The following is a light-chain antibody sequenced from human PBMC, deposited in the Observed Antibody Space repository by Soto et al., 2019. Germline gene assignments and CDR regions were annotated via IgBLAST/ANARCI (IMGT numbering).Light chain of an antibody. V-gene: IGKV3-15*01. CDR3: QHYNSYSEA. Sequence: EIVMTQSPATLSVSPVEIATLSCRASQSVSSNLAWYQQKPGQAPRLLIYGASTRATGIPARFSGTGSGTEFTLTISSLQPDDFATYYCQHYNSYSEAFGQGTTGDIK. CDR2: GAS. J-gene: IGKJ1*01. CDR1: QSVSSN.